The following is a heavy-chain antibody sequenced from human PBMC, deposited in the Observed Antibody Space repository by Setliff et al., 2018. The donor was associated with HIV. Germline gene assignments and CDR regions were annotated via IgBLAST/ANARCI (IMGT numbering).Heavy chain of an antibody. V-gene: IGHV3-66*02. Sequence: PGESLKISCVASGITVQSNYMSWVRQAPGKGLEWVSVLYTDGTTYYADSAKGRLTISRDTSTNTLFLQMNSLRLEDTAVYYCARREIWGHIYGSGAFNIWGQGTVVTVSS. CDR2: LYTDGTT. J-gene: IGHJ3*02. CDR1: GITVQSNY. D-gene: IGHD3-10*01. CDR3: ARREIWGHIYGSGAFNI.